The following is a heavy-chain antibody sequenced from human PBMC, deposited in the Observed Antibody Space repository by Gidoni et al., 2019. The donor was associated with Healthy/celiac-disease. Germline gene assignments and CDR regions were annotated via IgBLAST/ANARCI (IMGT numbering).Heavy chain of an antibody. D-gene: IGHD3-22*01. Sequence: QVQLQESGPGLVKPSQTLSLTCTVSGRSISSGSYYWSWIRQPAGKGLEWIGRIYTSGSTNYNPSLKSRVTISVDTSKNQFSLKLSSVTAADTAVYYCARDIPEITMIRDYYGMDVWGQGTTVTVSS. CDR1: GRSISSGSYY. J-gene: IGHJ6*02. CDR3: ARDIPEITMIRDYYGMDV. V-gene: IGHV4-61*02. CDR2: IYTSGST.